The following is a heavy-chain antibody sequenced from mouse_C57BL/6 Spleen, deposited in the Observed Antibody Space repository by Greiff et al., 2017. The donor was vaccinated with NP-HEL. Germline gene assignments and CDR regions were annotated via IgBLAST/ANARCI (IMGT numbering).Heavy chain of an antibody. CDR2: IDPENGDT. J-gene: IGHJ3*01. V-gene: IGHV14-4*01. CDR3: TTNYGYDRGAWFAY. D-gene: IGHD2-2*01. Sequence: VQLQQSGAELVRPGASVKLSCTASGFNITDDYMHWVKQRPEQGLEWIGWIDPENGDTEYASKFQGKATITADTSSNTAYLQLSSLTSEDTAVYYCTTNYGYDRGAWFAYWGQGTLVTVSA. CDR1: GFNITDDY.